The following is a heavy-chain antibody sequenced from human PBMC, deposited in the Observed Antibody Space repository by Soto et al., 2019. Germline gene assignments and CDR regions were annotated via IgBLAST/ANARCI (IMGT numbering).Heavy chain of an antibody. CDR3: AKEPAAGVVVPAYFDY. CDR2: ITGSGGST. J-gene: IGHJ4*02. Sequence: HPGGSLRLSCAASGFTFSSYAMSWVRQAPGKGLEWLSAITGSGGSTYYADSVKGHFTISRDNSKNTLYLQMNSLRAEDTAVYYCAKEPAAGVVVPAYFDYWGQGTLVTVSS. V-gene: IGHV3-23*01. CDR1: GFTFSSYA. D-gene: IGHD2-15*01.